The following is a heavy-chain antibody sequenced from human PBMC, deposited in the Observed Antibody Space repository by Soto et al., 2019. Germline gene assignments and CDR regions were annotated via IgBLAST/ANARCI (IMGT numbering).Heavy chain of an antibody. CDR2: ISSSSSTI. Sequence: GSLRLSCAASGFTFSDYYMSWIRQAPGKGLEWVSYISSSSSTIYYADSVKGRFTISRDNAKNSLYLQMNSLRAEDTAVYYCASGSYLNWFDPWGQGTLVTVSS. V-gene: IGHV3-11*04. CDR1: GFTFSDYY. J-gene: IGHJ5*02. D-gene: IGHD1-26*01. CDR3: ASGSYLNWFDP.